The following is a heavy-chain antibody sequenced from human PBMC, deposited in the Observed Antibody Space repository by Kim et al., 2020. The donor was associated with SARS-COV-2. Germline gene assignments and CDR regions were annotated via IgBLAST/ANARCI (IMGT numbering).Heavy chain of an antibody. CDR3: ARGYSSSWYSPDH. V-gene: IGHV3-21*01. Sequence: GGSLRLSCTASGFLFSDYSMTWVRQAPGKGLEWVSSISANIGYIYYANSLKGRFTISRDNAKKSVYLQMNSLRAEDTAVYYCARGYSSSWYSPDHWGQGTPVSVSS. D-gene: IGHD6-13*01. J-gene: IGHJ4*02. CDR2: ISANIGYI. CDR1: GFLFSDYS.